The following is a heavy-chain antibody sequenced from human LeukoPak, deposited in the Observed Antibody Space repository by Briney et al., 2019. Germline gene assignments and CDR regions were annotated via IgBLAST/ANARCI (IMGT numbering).Heavy chain of an antibody. D-gene: IGHD3-22*01. CDR2: ISSSSSYI. CDR3: AREPDYYDSSGYEIQS. Sequence: TGGSLRLSCAASGFTFSSYSMNWVRQAPGKGLEWVSSISSSSSYIYYADSVKGRFTISRDNSKNTLYLQMNSLRAEDTAVYYCAREPDYYDSSGYEIQSWGQGTLVTVSS. V-gene: IGHV3-21*04. J-gene: IGHJ5*02. CDR1: GFTFSSYS.